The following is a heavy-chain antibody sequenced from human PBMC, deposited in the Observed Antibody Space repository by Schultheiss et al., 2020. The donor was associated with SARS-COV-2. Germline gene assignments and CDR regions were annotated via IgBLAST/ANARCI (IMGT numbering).Heavy chain of an antibody. Sequence: GGSLRLSCAASGFTVSSNYMSWVRQAPGKGLEWVSAISSSSSYIYYADSVKGRFTISRDNAKNSLYLQMNSLRDEDTAVYYCARGDCSSTNCYYCMHVWGQGTTVTVSS. CDR1: GFTVSSNY. CDR3: ARGDCSSTNCYYCMHV. D-gene: IGHD2-2*01. CDR2: ISSSSSYI. V-gene: IGHV3-21*01. J-gene: IGHJ6*02.